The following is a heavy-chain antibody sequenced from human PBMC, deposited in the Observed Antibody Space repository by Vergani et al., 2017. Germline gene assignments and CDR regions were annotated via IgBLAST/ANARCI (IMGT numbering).Heavy chain of an antibody. CDR1: GFTFSTYA. CDR3: AREMSNERFDY. Sequence: EVQLLESGGSLKQPGGSVRLSCAASGFTFSTYAMHWVRQAPGKGLEWVSALTGSGGSTYYADSFKGRFIISRDNAKNSLFLQMSSLKVEDTGVYYCAREMSNERFDYWGQGTRVTVS. D-gene: IGHD4-11*01. V-gene: IGHV3-23*01. CDR2: LTGSGGST. J-gene: IGHJ4*02.